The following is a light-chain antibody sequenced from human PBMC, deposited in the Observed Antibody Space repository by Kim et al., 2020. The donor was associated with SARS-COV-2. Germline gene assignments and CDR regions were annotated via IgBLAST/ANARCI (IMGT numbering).Light chain of an antibody. J-gene: IGKJ4*01. Sequence: EIVLTQSPATLSLSPGERATLSCRASQIVNNYLAWYQQKPGQAPRLLINDAFNRATGIPARFSGSGSGTDFTLTISSLEPEDFAVYYCQQHNNWPLTFGGGTKVDIK. CDR1: QIVNNY. V-gene: IGKV3-11*01. CDR2: DAF. CDR3: QQHNNWPLT.